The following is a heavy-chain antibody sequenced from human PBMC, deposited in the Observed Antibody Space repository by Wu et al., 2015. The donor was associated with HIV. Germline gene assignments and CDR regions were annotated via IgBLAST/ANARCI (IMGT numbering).Heavy chain of an antibody. CDR3: ARDTVEMATITNVRFDY. CDR2: INPNSGGT. D-gene: IGHD5-24*01. V-gene: IGHV1-2*02. Sequence: QVQLVQSGAEVKKPGASVKVSCKASGYTFTGYYMHWVRQAPGQGLEWMGWINPNSGGTNYAQKFQGRVTMTRDTSISTAYMELSRLRSDDTAVYYCARDTVEMATITNVRFDYWGQGTLVTVSS. CDR1: GYTFTGYY. J-gene: IGHJ4*02.